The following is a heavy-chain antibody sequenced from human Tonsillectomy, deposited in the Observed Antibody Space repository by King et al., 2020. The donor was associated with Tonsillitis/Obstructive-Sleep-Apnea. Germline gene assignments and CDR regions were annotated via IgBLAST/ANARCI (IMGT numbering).Heavy chain of an antibody. CDR3: ARGVGTMVQGVTPGGMDV. CDR1: GFTFSSYW. J-gene: IGHJ6*04. V-gene: IGHV3-74*01. CDR2: INSDGSST. D-gene: IGHD3-10*01. Sequence: QLVESGGGLVQPGGSLRLSCAASGFTFSSYWMHWVRHVPGKGLVWVSRINSDGSSTRYADSVKGRFTISRDNAKNTLYLQMNSLRAEDTAVYYCARGVGTMVQGVTPGGMDVWGKGTTVTVSS.